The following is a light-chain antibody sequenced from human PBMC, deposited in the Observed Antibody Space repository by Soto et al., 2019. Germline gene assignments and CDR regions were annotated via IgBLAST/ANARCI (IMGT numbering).Light chain of an antibody. CDR2: DNS. V-gene: IGLV1-40*01. CDR3: QAYDTSLRGHV. CDR1: SSNIGAGYD. J-gene: IGLJ1*01. Sequence: QSVLTQPPSVSGAPGQRVTISCTGSSSNIGAGYDVHWYQQLPGTAPKLLIYDNSNRPSGVPDRFSASKSGTSASLAITGLQAEAEADYYCQAYDTSLRGHVFGAGTKLTVL.